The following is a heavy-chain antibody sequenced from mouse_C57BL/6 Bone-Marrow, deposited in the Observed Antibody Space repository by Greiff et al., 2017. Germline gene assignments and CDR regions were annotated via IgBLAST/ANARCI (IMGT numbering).Heavy chain of an antibody. CDR3: ARQLKLCFDY. CDR1: GFTFSSYG. J-gene: IGHJ2*01. Sequence: VQLQQSGGDLVKPGGSLKLSCAASGFTFSSYGMSWVRQTPDKRLEWVATISSGGSYTYYPASVKGRFTISRDNAKNTLYLQMSSLKSEDTAMXYCARQLKLCFDYRGQGATLTVSS. CDR2: ISSGGSYT. V-gene: IGHV5-6*01. D-gene: IGHD4-1*01.